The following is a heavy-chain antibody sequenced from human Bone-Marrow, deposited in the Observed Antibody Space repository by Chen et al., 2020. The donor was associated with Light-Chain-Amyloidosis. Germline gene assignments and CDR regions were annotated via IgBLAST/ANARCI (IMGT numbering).Heavy chain of an antibody. Sequence: QVQLVQSGAEVKKPGASVKVSCQDSGYTFSDYYMHWVRQAPGQGLEWMGWINPKSGGTNYAQKFQGRVTMTRDTSITTAYMELSRLRSDATAVYYCARDPPGGRSPLDYWSQGTLVTVSS. D-gene: IGHD1-26*01. CDR2: INPKSGGT. CDR3: ARDPPGGRSPLDY. V-gene: IGHV1-2*02. J-gene: IGHJ4*02. CDR1: GYTFSDYY.